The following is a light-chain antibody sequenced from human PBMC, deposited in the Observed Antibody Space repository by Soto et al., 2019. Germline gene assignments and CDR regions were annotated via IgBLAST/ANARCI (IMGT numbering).Light chain of an antibody. CDR1: QSVSSY. J-gene: IGKJ4*01. Sequence: EIVLTQSPATLSLSPGERATLSCRASQSVSSYLAWYQQKPGQAPRLLIYGASNRATGIPDRFSGSGSGTDFTLTISGLEPEDFAVYYCQQYGTSLFTFGGGTRVEIK. CDR2: GAS. CDR3: QQYGTSLFT. V-gene: IGKV3-20*01.